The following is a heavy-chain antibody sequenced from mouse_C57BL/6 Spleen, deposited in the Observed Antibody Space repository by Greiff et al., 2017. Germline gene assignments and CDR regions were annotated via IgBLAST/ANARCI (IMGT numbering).Heavy chain of an antibody. J-gene: IGHJ3*01. CDR2: ISYDGSN. CDR1: GYSITSGYY. CDR3: ARDQTAQALFAY. D-gene: IGHD3-2*02. Sequence: EVQLVESGPGLVKPSQSLSLTCSVTGYSITSGYYWNWIRQFPGNKLEWMGYISYDGSNNYNPSLKNRISITRDTPKNQFFLKLNSVTTEDTATYYCARDQTAQALFAYWGQGTLVTVSA. V-gene: IGHV3-6*01.